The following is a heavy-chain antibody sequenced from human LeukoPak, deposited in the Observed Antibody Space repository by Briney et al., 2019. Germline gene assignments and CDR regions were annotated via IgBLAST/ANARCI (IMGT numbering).Heavy chain of an antibody. CDR1: RVTFTGSV. V-gene: IGHV3-73*01. CDR3: GWSLFNSNWFDP. Sequence: GALRHSCAASRVTFTGSVLHSGCPAPAERVEWVCRIRSKANSYATAYAASVKGRFTISRDDSKNTAYLQMNSLKTEDTAVYYCGWSLFNSNWFDPWGQGTLVTVSS. D-gene: IGHD6-19*01. CDR2: IRSKANSYAT. J-gene: IGHJ5*02.